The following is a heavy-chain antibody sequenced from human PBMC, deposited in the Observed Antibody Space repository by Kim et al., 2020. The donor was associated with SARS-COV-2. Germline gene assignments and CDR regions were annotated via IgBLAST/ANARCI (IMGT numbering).Heavy chain of an antibody. V-gene: IGHV3-23*03. CDR2: IYSGGSST. D-gene: IGHD6-13*01. CDR1: GFTFSSYA. CDR3: AKEGQLSSYYYYGMDV. J-gene: IGHJ6*02. Sequence: GGSLRLSCAASGFTFSSYAMSWVRQAPGKGLEWVSVIYSGGSSTYYADSVKGRFTISRDNSKNTLYLQMNSLRAEDTAVYYCAKEGQLSSYYYYGMDVWGQGTTVTVSS.